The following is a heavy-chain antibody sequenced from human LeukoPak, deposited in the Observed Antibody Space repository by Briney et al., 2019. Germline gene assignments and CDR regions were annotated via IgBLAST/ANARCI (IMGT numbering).Heavy chain of an antibody. CDR1: GGSVSNSTFY. V-gene: IGHV4-39*01. CDR2: IYYSGNT. J-gene: IGHJ4*02. Sequence: SETLSLTCTVSGGSVSNSTFYWGWIRQPPGEGLEWIGSIYYSGNTYYNPSLKSRVTISVDTSKNQFSLNLNSVTAADTAVYYCARQGTYYDKIYYFDYWGQGTLVTVSS. CDR3: ARQGTYYDKIYYFDY. D-gene: IGHD3-16*01.